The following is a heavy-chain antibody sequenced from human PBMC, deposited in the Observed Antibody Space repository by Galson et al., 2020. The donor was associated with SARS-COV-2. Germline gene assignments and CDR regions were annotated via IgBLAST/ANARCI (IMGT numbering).Heavy chain of an antibody. CDR3: AGRVAGAGSLHN. CDR2: TYYRSQWST. V-gene: IGHV6-1*01. J-gene: IGHJ3*02. CDR1: GDSVSSNSAA. D-gene: IGHD6-13*01. Sequence: SVTLSLTCAISGDSVSSNSAAWNWIRQSPSRGLEWLGRTYYRSQWSTDYAVSVNSRITINPDTSKNQFSLQLNSVTPEDTAIYYCAGRVAGAGSLHNWGQGTMVIVSS.